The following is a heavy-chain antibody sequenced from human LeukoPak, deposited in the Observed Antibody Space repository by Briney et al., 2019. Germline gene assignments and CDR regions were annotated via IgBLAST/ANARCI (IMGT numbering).Heavy chain of an antibody. Sequence: SSETLSLTCTVSGGSISSYYWSWIRQPPGKGLEWIGYIYYSGSTNYNPSLKSRVTISVDTSKNQFSLKLSSVTAADTAVYYCARSGYSYGYDYFDYWGQGTLVTVSS. D-gene: IGHD5-18*01. CDR2: IYYSGST. CDR3: ARSGYSYGYDYFDY. J-gene: IGHJ4*02. CDR1: GGSISSYY. V-gene: IGHV4-59*08.